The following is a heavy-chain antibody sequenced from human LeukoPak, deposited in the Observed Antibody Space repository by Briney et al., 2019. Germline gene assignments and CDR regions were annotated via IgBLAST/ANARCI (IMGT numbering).Heavy chain of an antibody. D-gene: IGHD2-2*01. Sequence: SVKVSCKASGGTFSSYAISWVRQAPGQGLEWMGGIIPIFGTANYAQKFQGRVTITADESTSTAYMELSSLRSEDTAVYYCARFGAHCSSTSCYPTDFDYWGQGTLVTVSS. J-gene: IGHJ4*02. CDR1: GGTFSSYA. V-gene: IGHV1-69*13. CDR2: IIPIFGTA. CDR3: ARFGAHCSSTSCYPTDFDY.